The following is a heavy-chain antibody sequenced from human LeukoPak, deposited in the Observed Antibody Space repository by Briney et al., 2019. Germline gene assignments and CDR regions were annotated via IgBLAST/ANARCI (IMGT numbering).Heavy chain of an antibody. CDR3: ARSYCSGGSCYSFDY. J-gene: IGHJ4*02. V-gene: IGHV4-30-4*01. CDR1: GGSISSGDYY. D-gene: IGHD2-15*01. CDR2: IYYSGST. Sequence: TLSLTCTVSGGSISSGDYYWSWIRQPPGKGLEWIGYIYYSGSTYYNPSLKRRVTISVDTSKNQFALKLSSVTAADTAVYYCARSYCSGGSCYSFDYWGQGTLVTVSS.